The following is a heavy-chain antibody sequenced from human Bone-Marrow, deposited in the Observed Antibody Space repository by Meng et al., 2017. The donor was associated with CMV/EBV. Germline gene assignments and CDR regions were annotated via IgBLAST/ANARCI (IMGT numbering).Heavy chain of an antibody. CDR2: ISYSGRS. D-gene: IGHD2-2*01. CDR3: ARRSVVVPAASFDY. J-gene: IGHJ4*02. Sequence: SETLSLTCTVSGGSISSGNYWSWIRQPPGKGLEWIGYISYSGRSYYNPSLKSRVTISVDTSKNQFSLKLSSVTAADTAVYYCARRSVVVPAASFDYWGQGTLVTVSS. CDR1: GGSISSGNY. V-gene: IGHV4-30-4*08.